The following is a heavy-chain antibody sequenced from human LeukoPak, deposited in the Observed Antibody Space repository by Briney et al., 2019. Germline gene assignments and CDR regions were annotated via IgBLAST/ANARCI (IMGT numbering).Heavy chain of an antibody. D-gene: IGHD4/OR15-4a*01. CDR2: IYHSGST. CDR1: GFSISSGYS. V-gene: IGHV4-38-2*02. Sequence: SETLSLTCTVSGFSISSGYSWGWIRQPPGKGLEWIGDIYHSGSTNYNPSLKSRVTISVDKSNNQFSLRLSSVTAADTAVYYCASVLTRAFDIWGQGTMVTVSS. CDR3: ASVLTRAFDI. J-gene: IGHJ3*02.